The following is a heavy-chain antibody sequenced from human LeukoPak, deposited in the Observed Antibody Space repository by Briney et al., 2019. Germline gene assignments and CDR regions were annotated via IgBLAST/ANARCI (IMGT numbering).Heavy chain of an antibody. D-gene: IGHD3-10*01. Sequence: GGSLRLSCAASGFIFNYYSMNWVRQALGKGLEWVSYISSSSSSIYYADSVKGRFTISRDNAKNSLYLQMNSLRAEDTAFYYCAKVSYYYASGRGAFDIWGQGTMVTVSS. CDR2: ISSSSSSI. V-gene: IGHV3-48*01. J-gene: IGHJ3*02. CDR1: GFIFNYYS. CDR3: AKVSYYYASGRGAFDI.